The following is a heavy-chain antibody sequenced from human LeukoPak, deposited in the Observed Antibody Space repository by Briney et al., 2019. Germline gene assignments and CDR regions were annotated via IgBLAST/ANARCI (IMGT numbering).Heavy chain of an antibody. J-gene: IGHJ4*02. V-gene: IGHV3-23*01. CDR1: GFTFSSYS. Sequence: GGTLRLSCAASGFTFSSYSMSWVRQAPGKGLEWVSLISGSAGRTYYADSVKGRFTISRDNSKNTLYLQMSSLRAEDTAVYYCAKEPRHCGGDCLSLLDSWGQGTLVPVFS. CDR3: AKEPRHCGGDCLSLLDS. D-gene: IGHD2-21*02. CDR2: ISGSAGRT.